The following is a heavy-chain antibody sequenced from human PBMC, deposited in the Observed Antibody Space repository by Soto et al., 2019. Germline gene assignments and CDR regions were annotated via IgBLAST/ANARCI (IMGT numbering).Heavy chain of an antibody. V-gene: IGHV2-5*01. CDR2: IYWNDDK. D-gene: IGHD3-22*01. CDR3: AHRRYYYDSSGYYDAFDI. CDR1: GFSLSTRGVG. J-gene: IGHJ3*02. Sequence: SGPTLVNPTQTLTLTCTFSGFSLSTRGVGVGWIRQPPGKALEWLALIYWNDDKRYSPSLKSRLTITKDTSKNQVVLTMTNMDPVDTSTYYCAHRRYYYDSSGYYDAFDIWGQGTMVTVSS.